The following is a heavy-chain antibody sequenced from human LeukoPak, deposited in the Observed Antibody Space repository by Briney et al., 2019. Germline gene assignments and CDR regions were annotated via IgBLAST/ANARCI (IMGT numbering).Heavy chain of an antibody. J-gene: IGHJ2*01. D-gene: IGHD4-17*01. CDR2: IKQDGSEK. CDR1: GFTFSSYW. Sequence: GGSLRLSCAASGFTFSSYWMSWVRQAPGKGPEWVANIKQDGSEKYYVDSVKGRFTISRDNAETSLHLQMNSLRAEDTAVYYCARGGNHGDYWYFDLWGRGTLVTVSS. CDR3: ARGGNHGDYWYFDL. V-gene: IGHV3-7*01.